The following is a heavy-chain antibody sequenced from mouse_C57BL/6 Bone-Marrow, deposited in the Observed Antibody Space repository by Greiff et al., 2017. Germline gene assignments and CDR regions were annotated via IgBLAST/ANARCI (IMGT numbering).Heavy chain of an antibody. CDR1: GYTFTSYW. Sequence: QVQLQQPGAELVKPGASVKLSCKASGYTFTSYWMHWVKQRPGQGLEWIGMIHPNSGSTNYNEKFKSKATLTVDKSSSTAYMQHSSLTSEDSAVYYCARKLGRPWFAYWGQGTLVTVSA. J-gene: IGHJ3*01. CDR2: IHPNSGST. CDR3: ARKLGRPWFAY. V-gene: IGHV1-64*01. D-gene: IGHD4-1*01.